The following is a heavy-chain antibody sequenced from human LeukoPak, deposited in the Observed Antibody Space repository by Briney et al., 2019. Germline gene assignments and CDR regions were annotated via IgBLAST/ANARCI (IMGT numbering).Heavy chain of an antibody. CDR1: GLTFDDYT. D-gene: IGHD6-19*01. V-gene: IGHV3-9*01. J-gene: IGHJ4*02. Sequence: GRSLRLSCAASGLTFDDYTMHWVRQAPGKGLEWVSGISWNSGSIGYADSVKGRFTISRDNAKNSLYLQMNSLRAEDTALYYCAKGSIAVAGKLDYWGQGTLVTVSS. CDR3: AKGSIAVAGKLDY. CDR2: ISWNSGSI.